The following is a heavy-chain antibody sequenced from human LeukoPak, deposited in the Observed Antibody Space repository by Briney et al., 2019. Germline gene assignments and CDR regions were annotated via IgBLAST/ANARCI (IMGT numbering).Heavy chain of an antibody. J-gene: IGHJ5*02. V-gene: IGHV3-30*02. CDR1: EFTFHTFC. CDR3: ARSDYDFWSGYPRWFDP. Sequence: GGAPRLSWAAAEFTFHTFCMHWGRQAPGKGLGWVAFIRYDGSNKYYADSVKGRFTISRDNSKNTLYLQMNSLRAEDTVVYYCARSDYDFWSGYPRWFDPWGQGTLVTVSS. CDR2: IRYDGSNK. D-gene: IGHD3-3*01.